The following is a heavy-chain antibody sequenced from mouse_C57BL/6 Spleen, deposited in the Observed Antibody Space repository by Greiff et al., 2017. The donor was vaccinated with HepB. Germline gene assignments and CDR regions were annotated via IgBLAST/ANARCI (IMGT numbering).Heavy chain of an antibody. V-gene: IGHV14-2*01. D-gene: IGHD1-1*01. CDR3: ASVVVTRNYAMDY. Sequence: VQLQQSGAELVKPGASVKLSCTASGFNIKDYYMHWVKQRTEQGLEWIGRIDPEDGETKYAPKFQGKATITADTSSNTAYVQLSSLTSEDTAVYYCASVVVTRNYAMDYWGQGTAVTVSS. CDR1: GFNIKDYY. J-gene: IGHJ4*01. CDR2: IDPEDGET.